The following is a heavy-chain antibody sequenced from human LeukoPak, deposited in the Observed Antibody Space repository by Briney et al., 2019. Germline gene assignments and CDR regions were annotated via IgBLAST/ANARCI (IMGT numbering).Heavy chain of an antibody. CDR3: ARENFDWLLGYSDY. V-gene: IGHV4-59*01. CDR2: IYYSGST. J-gene: IGHJ4*02. Sequence: SETLSLTCTVSGGSISSYYWSWIRQPPGKGLEWIGYIYYSGSTNYNPSLKSRVTISVDTSKNQFSLKLSSVTAADTAVYYCARENFDWLLGYSDYWGQGTLVTVSS. D-gene: IGHD3-9*01. CDR1: GGSISSYY.